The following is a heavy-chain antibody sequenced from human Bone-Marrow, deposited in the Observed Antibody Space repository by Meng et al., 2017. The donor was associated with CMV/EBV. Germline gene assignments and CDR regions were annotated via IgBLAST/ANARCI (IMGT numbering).Heavy chain of an antibody. D-gene: IGHD2-15*01. CDR2: IRYDGSNK. CDR3: AKVAGRVY. V-gene: IGHV3-30*02. CDR1: GFTFSSYG. Sequence: QVRLVESGGGVVQPGGSLRRSCAASGFTFSSYGMHWVRQAPGKGLEWVAFIRYDGSNKYYADSVKGRFTISRDNSKNTLYLQMNSLRAEDTAVYYCAKVAGRVYWGQGTLVTASS. J-gene: IGHJ4*02.